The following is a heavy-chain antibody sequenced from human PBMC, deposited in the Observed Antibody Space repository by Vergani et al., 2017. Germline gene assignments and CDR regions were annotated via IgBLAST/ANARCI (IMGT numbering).Heavy chain of an antibody. J-gene: IGHJ5*02. V-gene: IGHV3-11*04. D-gene: IGHD2-2*01. CDR1: GFTFSDYY. CDR2: ISSSSSTI. CDR3: ARGTDVXVPAAHARYNWFDP. Sequence: GQLVESGGGLVKPGGSLRLSCAASGFTFSDYYMSWIRQAPGKGLEWVSYISSSSSTIYYADSVKGRFTISRDNAKNSLYLQMNSLRAEDTAVYYCARGTDVXVPAAHARYNWFDPWGQGTLVTVSS.